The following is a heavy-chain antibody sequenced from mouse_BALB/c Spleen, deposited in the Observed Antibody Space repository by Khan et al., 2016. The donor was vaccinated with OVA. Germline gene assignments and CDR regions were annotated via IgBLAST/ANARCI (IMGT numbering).Heavy chain of an antibody. D-gene: IGHD1-2*01. CDR3: VRSGYGSFAF. CDR1: GYTFTDFN. Sequence: VRLQQSGPELVKPGASVKISCKASGYTFTDFNLDWVRQSQGRRLEWSGYIFPNSGDTGYNQNFKNKATLTGDTSSSTAYIELRSLTSEDSAVYYCVRSGYGSFAFWGQGTLVTVSA. J-gene: IGHJ3*01. CDR2: IFPNSGDT. V-gene: IGHV1S29*02.